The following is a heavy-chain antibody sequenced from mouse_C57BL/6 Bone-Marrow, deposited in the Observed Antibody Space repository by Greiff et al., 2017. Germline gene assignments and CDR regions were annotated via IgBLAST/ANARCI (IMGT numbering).Heavy chain of an antibody. D-gene: IGHD1-1*01. V-gene: IGHV1-76*01. J-gene: IGHJ1*03. CDR1: GYTFTDYY. Sequence: QVQLQQSGAELVRPGASVKLSCKASGYTFTDYYINWVKQRPGQGLEWIARIYPGSGNTYYNEKFKGKATLTAEKSSSTAYMQLSILTSKDSAVYFCARLYYGSSHWYFDVWGTGTTVTVSS. CDR2: IYPGSGNT. CDR3: ARLYYGSSHWYFDV.